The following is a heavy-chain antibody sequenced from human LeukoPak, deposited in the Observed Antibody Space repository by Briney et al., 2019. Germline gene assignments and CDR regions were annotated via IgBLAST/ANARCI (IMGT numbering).Heavy chain of an antibody. CDR1: GGSISSTNHY. V-gene: IGHV4-61*05. J-gene: IGHJ6*02. CDR3: ARGYDIDV. Sequence: SETLSLTCTVSGGSISSTNHYWGWIRQPPGKALEWIGYIYYTGTTKYNPSLKSRATISLDTSKNQFSLKLTSVTAADTALFFCARGYDIDVWGQGTTVTVSS. CDR2: IYYTGTT.